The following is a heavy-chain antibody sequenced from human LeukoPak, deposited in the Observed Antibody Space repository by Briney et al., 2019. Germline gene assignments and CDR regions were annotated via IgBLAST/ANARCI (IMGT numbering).Heavy chain of an antibody. CDR2: IYYGGST. V-gene: IGHV4-39*01. Sequence: SETLSLTCSVSGGSISSSSYYWGWIRQPPGKGLEWIGSIYYGGSTYYNPSLKSRVTTSVDTSKNQFSLKLSSVTAADTAVYYCARQDISSFTSGPLAFDIWGQGTMVTVSS. CDR3: ARQDISSFTSGPLAFDI. D-gene: IGHD2-8*01. J-gene: IGHJ3*02. CDR1: GGSISSSSYY.